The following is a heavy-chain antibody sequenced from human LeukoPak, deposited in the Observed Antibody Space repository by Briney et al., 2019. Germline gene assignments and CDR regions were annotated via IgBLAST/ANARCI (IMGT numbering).Heavy chain of an antibody. V-gene: IGHV3-73*01. CDR1: GGTFSGSA. CDR2: IRRKAKSYAT. D-gene: IGHD5-18*01. J-gene: IGHJ6*03. CDR3: TTPGRAYSYVPYYYMDV. Sequence: KVSCKASGGTFSGSAMHWVRQASGTGLEWVGRIRRKAKSYATAYAASVKCRFTISRDAAKNTAYLQMNSLKTEDTAVYYCTTPGRAYSYVPYYYMDVWGKGTTVTVSS.